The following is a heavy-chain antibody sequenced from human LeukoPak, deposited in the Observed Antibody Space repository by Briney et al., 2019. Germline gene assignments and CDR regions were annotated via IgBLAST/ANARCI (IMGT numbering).Heavy chain of an antibody. J-gene: IGHJ5*02. CDR3: ANYYGSGSFRNWFDP. D-gene: IGHD3-10*01. Sequence: PGGSLRLSCAASGFTFSDYYMSWIRQAPGKGPEWVSFISSSGSYIHYADSVKGRFTISRDNAEKSLYLQMNSLRAEDTAVYYCANYYGSGSFRNWFDPWGQGTLVTVSS. V-gene: IGHV3-11*01. CDR1: GFTFSDYY. CDR2: ISSSGSYI.